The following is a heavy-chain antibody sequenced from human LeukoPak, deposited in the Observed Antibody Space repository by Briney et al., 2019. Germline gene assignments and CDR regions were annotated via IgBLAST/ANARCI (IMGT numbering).Heavy chain of an antibody. D-gene: IGHD2-2*01. CDR3: AREGGGGPSVDY. J-gene: IGHJ4*02. Sequence: PSQTLSLSCAVSGGSLSSVGYSWSWIRQPPGKGLEWIGYIYHSGSTYYNPSLKSRVTLSVDRSKKQFSLKLSSVTAADTAVYYCAREGGGGPSVDYWGQERLVTVSS. CDR1: GGSLSSVGYS. V-gene: IGHV4-30-2*01. CDR2: IYHSGST.